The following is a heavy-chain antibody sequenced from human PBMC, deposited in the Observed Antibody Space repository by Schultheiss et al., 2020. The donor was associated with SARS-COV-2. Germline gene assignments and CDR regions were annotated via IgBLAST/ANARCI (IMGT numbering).Heavy chain of an antibody. J-gene: IGHJ4*02. D-gene: IGHD3-3*01. V-gene: IGHV3-11*03. CDR1: GFTFSDYY. Sequence: GGSLRLSCAASGFTFSDYYMSWIRQAPGKGLEWVSYISSSSSYTNYADSVKGRFTISRDNAKNSLYLQMNSLRAEDTAVYFCAKRDTNFWSGYYRFWGQGTLVTVSS. CDR2: ISSSSSYT. CDR3: AKRDTNFWSGYYRF.